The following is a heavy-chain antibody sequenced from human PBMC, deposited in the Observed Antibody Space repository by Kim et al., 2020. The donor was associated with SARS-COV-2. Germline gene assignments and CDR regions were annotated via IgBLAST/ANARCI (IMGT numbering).Heavy chain of an antibody. CDR2: ISSSSSYI. Sequence: GGSLRLSCAASGFTFSSYSMNWVRQAPGKGLEWVSSISSSSSYIYYADSVKGRFTISRDNAKNSLYLQMNSLRAEDTAVYYCARDLHTSTYSSSWYGFYYYYGMDVWGQGTTVTVSS. D-gene: IGHD6-13*01. J-gene: IGHJ6*02. CDR3: ARDLHTSTYSSSWYGFYYYYGMDV. CDR1: GFTFSSYS. V-gene: IGHV3-21*01.